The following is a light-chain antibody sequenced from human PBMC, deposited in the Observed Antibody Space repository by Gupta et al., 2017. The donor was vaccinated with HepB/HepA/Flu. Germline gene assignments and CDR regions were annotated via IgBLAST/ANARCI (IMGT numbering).Light chain of an antibody. CDR3: QQYGTSFT. CDR2: GTS. Sequence: ESILTQSPGTLSLSPGERATLSCRASQSVRSTHLAWYQQRPGQAPRLLMYGTSNRATGIPDRFSGSGSGTDFTLTISRLEPEDFAVYYWQQYGTSFTFGPGTRVDFQ. J-gene: IGKJ3*01. CDR1: QSVRSTH. V-gene: IGKV3-20*01.